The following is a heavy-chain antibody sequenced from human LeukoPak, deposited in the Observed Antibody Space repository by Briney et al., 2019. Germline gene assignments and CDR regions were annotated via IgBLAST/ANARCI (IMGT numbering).Heavy chain of an antibody. CDR1: GFTFSRFG. CDR2: TRYDESNK. Sequence: SGGSLRLSCEASGFTFSRFGMHWVRQAPGKGLEWVAFTRYDESNKYYADSVRDRFTISRDNSKNTLYLQMNSLRTEDTAVYYCARDPYRDAPDYFDYWGQGTLVTVSS. D-gene: IGHD1-14*01. J-gene: IGHJ4*02. V-gene: IGHV3-30*02. CDR3: ARDPYRDAPDYFDY.